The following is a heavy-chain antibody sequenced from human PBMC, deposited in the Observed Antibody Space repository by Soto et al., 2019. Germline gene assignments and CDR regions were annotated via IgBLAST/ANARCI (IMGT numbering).Heavy chain of an antibody. CDR3: ARARRGVDY. CDR2: IYYSGST. Sequence: SETLSLTCTVSGGSVSSGSYYWSWIRQPPGKGLEWIGYIYYSGSTNYNPSLKSRVTISVDTSKNQFSLKLSSVTAADTAVYYCARARRGVDYWGQGTLVTFFS. J-gene: IGHJ4*02. CDR1: GGSVSSGSYY. D-gene: IGHD3-10*01. V-gene: IGHV4-61*01.